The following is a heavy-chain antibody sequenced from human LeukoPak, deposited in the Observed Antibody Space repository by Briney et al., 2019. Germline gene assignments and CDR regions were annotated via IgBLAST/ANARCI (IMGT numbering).Heavy chain of an antibody. CDR3: ARHYCSSTSCLFDY. CDR2: INPNSGDT. CDR1: GYTFTGYH. V-gene: IGHV1-2*06. Sequence: ASVKVSCKASGYTFTGYHMHWVRRAPGQGLEWMGRINPNSGDTNYAQNFQGRVTMTRDTSISTAYMELSRLRSDDTAVYYCARHYCSSTSCLFDYWGQGTLVTVSS. D-gene: IGHD2-2*01. J-gene: IGHJ4*02.